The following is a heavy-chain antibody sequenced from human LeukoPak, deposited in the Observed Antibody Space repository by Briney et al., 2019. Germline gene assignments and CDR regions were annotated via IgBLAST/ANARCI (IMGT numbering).Heavy chain of an antibody. CDR1: GDSVSSNSAA. CDR3: ARLATTYGYMLGWFDP. Sequence: SQTLSLTCAISGDSVSSNSAAWNWIRQSPSRGLEWLGRTYYRSKWYNDYAVSLKSRITINPDTSKNQFSLQLNSVTAADTAVYYCARLATTYGYMLGWFDPWGQGTLVTVSS. J-gene: IGHJ5*02. V-gene: IGHV6-1*01. D-gene: IGHD5-18*01. CDR2: TYYRSKWYN.